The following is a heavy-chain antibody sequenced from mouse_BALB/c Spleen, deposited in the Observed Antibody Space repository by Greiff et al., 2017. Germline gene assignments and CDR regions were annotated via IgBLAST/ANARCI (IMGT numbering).Heavy chain of an antibody. V-gene: IGHV10S3*01. CDR1: GFTFNTNA. Sequence: TGGGLVQPKGSLKLSCAASGFTFNTNAMNWVRQAPGKGLEWVARIRSKSNNYATYYADSVKDRFTISRDDSQSMLYLQMNNLKTEDTAMYYCVREVTSFDYWGQGTTLTVSS. CDR3: VREVTSFDY. CDR2: IRSKSNNYAT. J-gene: IGHJ2*01. D-gene: IGHD2-3*01.